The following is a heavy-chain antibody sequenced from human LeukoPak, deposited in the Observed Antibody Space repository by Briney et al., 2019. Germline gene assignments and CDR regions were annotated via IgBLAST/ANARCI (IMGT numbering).Heavy chain of an antibody. CDR1: GFTFSSYS. Sequence: GGSLRLSCAASGFTFSSYSMNWVRQAPGKGLEWVSSISSSSSYIYYADSVKGRFTISRDNAKNSLYLQMNSLRAEDTAVYYCARDRYVLAEYSSFESQHYFDYWGQGTLVTASS. CDR2: ISSSSSYI. D-gene: IGHD6-6*01. J-gene: IGHJ4*02. V-gene: IGHV3-21*04. CDR3: ARDRYVLAEYSSFESQHYFDY.